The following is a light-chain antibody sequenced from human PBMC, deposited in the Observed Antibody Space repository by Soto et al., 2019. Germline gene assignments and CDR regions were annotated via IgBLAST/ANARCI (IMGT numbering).Light chain of an antibody. CDR1: NIGSKS. Sequence: SYELTQPPSVSVAPGKTARITCGGNNIGSKSVHWYQQKPGQAPVLVIYYDSDRPSGIPERFSGSNSGNTATLTISRVEAGDEADYYGQVWDSSSDLFGGGTKLTVL. CDR2: YDS. V-gene: IGLV3-21*04. CDR3: QVWDSSSDL. J-gene: IGLJ2*01.